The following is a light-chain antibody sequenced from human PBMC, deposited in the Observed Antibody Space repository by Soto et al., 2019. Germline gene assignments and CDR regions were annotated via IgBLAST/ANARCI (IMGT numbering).Light chain of an antibody. V-gene: IGKV3-20*01. J-gene: IGKJ3*01. Sequence: EIVLTQSPGTLSLSPGETATVSCRATESLITKALAWYQQKPGQAPRLLIYGAFTRDAALPDRFNGSGSGTDFPLTISRLELEDSAVYYCQQYGVSPLTFGPGTKVEI. CDR2: GAF. CDR1: ESLITKA. CDR3: QQYGVSPLT.